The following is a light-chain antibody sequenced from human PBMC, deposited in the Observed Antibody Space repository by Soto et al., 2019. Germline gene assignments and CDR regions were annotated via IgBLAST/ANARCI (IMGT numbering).Light chain of an antibody. CDR3: ISYTNTNTYV. CDR2: DLT. CDR1: SSDVGGYNF. Sequence: QSALTQPASVSGSPGQSITISCTGTSSDVGGYNFVSWYQHHPAKAPKLMIYDLTYRPSGVSNRFSGSKSGNTAYLTISGLQAEDEADYYCISYTNTNTYVFGTGTKFTVL. V-gene: IGLV2-14*03. J-gene: IGLJ1*01.